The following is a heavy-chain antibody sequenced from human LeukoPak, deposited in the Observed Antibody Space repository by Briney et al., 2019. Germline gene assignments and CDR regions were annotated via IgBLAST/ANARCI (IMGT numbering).Heavy chain of an antibody. D-gene: IGHD4-17*01. CDR1: GFTFDDYA. Sequence: GGSLRLSCAASGFTFDDYAMHWVRQAPGKGLEWVSGISWNSGSIGYADSVKGRFTISRDNAKNSLYLQMNSLRAEVMALYYCAKGWGLSYDYGVDYWGQGTLVTVSS. CDR2: ISWNSGSI. CDR3: AKGWGLSYDYGVDY. V-gene: IGHV3-9*03. J-gene: IGHJ4*02.